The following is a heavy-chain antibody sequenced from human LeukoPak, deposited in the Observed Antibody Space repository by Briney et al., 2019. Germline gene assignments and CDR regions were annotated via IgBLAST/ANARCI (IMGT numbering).Heavy chain of an antibody. Sequence: GGSLRLSCAASGFTVSGSYMAWVRQGPGKGLEWVSVIYSGDSTSYAASVKGRFTISRDNSKNTLYLQMNSLRAEDTAVYYCASSSDWSLDYWGQGTLVTVSS. D-gene: IGHD6-19*01. J-gene: IGHJ4*02. V-gene: IGHV3-53*01. CDR3: ASSSDWSLDY. CDR1: GFTVSGSY. CDR2: IYSGDST.